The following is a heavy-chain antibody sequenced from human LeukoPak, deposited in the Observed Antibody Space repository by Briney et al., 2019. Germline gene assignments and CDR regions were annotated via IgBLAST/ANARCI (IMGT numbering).Heavy chain of an antibody. Sequence: GGSLRLSCAASGFTFSSYWMSWVRQAPGKGLEWVANIKQDGSEKYYVDSVKGRFTISRDNAKNSLYLQMNSLRAEDTAVYYCARARFIVGATHDAFDIWGQGTMVTVSS. V-gene: IGHV3-7*01. D-gene: IGHD1-26*01. CDR3: ARARFIVGATHDAFDI. CDR1: GFTFSSYW. J-gene: IGHJ3*02. CDR2: IKQDGSEK.